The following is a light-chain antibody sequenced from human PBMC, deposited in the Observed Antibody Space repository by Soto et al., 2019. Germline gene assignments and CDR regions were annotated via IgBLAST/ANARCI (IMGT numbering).Light chain of an antibody. Sequence: EIVLTQSPGTLSLSPGERATLSSRASQSVSSSYLAWYQQKPGQAPRLLIYGASSRATGIPDRFGGSGSGTDFTLTISRLEPEDFAVYYCQQYGSSPPFTFGQGTKVDIK. V-gene: IGKV3-20*01. J-gene: IGKJ1*01. CDR2: GAS. CDR3: QQYGSSPPFT. CDR1: QSVSSSY.